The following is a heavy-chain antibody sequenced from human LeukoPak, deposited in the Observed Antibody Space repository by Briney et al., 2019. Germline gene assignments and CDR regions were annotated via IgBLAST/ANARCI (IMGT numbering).Heavy chain of an antibody. D-gene: IGHD2-2*01. CDR2: INPNSGGT. CDR1: GYTFTGYY. CDR3: ARDPDRYCSNTSCYRINAFDI. Sequence: ASVKVSCKASGYTFTGYYMHWVRQAPGQGLEWMGWINPNSGGTNYAQKFQGRVTMTRDTSISTAYMELSRLRSDDTAVYYCARDPDRYCSNTSCYRINAFDIWGQGTMVTVSS. V-gene: IGHV1-2*02. J-gene: IGHJ3*02.